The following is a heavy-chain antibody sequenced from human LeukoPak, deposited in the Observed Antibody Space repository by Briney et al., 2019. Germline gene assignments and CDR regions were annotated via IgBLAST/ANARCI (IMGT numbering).Heavy chain of an antibody. D-gene: IGHD3-10*01. J-gene: IGHJ4*02. CDR3: ARAGFTFSNYFGSFFDY. V-gene: IGHV3-48*01. Sequence: GGSLRLSCAASGFTFSSYSMNWVRQAPGKGLEWVSHISSSSSTIYYADSVKGRFTISRDNAKNSLYLQMNSLRAEDTAVYYCARAGFTFSNYFGSFFDYWGQGTLVTVSS. CDR2: ISSSSSTI. CDR1: GFTFSSYS.